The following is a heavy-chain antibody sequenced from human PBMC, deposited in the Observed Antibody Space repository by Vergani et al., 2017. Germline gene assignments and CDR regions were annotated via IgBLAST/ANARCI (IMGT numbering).Heavy chain of an antibody. CDR1: GFTFSSYG. J-gene: IGHJ4*02. CDR3: ARVPNLWFGESTSDY. D-gene: IGHD3-10*01. V-gene: IGHV3-33*01. CDR2: IWYDGSNK. Sequence: QVQLVESGGGVVQPGWSLRLSCAASGFTFSSYGMHWVRQAPGKGLEWVAVIWYDGSNKYYADSVEGRFTISRDNSKNTLYLQMNSLRAEDTAVYYCARVPNLWFGESTSDYWGQGTLVTVSS.